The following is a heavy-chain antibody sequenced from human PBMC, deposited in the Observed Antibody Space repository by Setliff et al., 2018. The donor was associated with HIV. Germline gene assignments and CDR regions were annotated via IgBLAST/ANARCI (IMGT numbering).Heavy chain of an antibody. CDR1: GYSFRDHW. V-gene: IGHV5-51*01. CDR3: ARAGRGGGSYWTFDY. Sequence: PGESLKISCKASGYSFRDHWIGWVRQMPGKGLEWMGVIFPGDSDTRYSPSFQGQVTISADKAISTAYLQWSSLKASDTGMYYCARAGRGGGSYWTFDYWGQGTLVTVSS. J-gene: IGHJ4*02. CDR2: IFPGDSDT. D-gene: IGHD1-26*01.